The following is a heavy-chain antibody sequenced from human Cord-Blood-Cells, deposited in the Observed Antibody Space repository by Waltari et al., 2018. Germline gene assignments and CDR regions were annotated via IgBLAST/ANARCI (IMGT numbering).Heavy chain of an antibody. CDR2: INPSGGST. J-gene: IGHJ3*02. CDR1: GYTFTSYY. V-gene: IGHV1-46*01. Sequence: QVQLVQSGAEVKKPGASVKVSCKASGYTFTSYYMYWVRQAPGQGLEWMGIINPSGGSTSYAQKFQGRVTMTRDTSTSTVYMELSSLRSEDTAVYYCAREGLGDAFDIWGQGTMVTVSS. CDR3: AREGLGDAFDI.